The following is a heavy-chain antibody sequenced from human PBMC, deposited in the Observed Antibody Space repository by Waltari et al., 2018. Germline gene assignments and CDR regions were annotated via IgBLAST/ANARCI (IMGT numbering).Heavy chain of an antibody. Sequence: QVQLQGSGPGLVKPSGTLSLTCAVSGDSISSKYWWSWVRQSPGKGLEWIGEIYHSGKTYYNPSLKSRVTISVDKSKNQFSLNLSSVTAADTAVYYCAADRGVGLYFDYWGQGTLVTVSS. D-gene: IGHD2-8*02. CDR3: AADRGVGLYFDY. V-gene: IGHV4-4*02. J-gene: IGHJ4*02. CDR2: IYHSGKT. CDR1: GDSISSKYW.